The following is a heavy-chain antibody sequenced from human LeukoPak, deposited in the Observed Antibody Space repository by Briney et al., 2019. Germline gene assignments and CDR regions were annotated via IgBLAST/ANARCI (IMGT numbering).Heavy chain of an antibody. CDR2: ISTGSNTL. D-gene: IGHD5-18*01. J-gene: IGHJ5*01. CDR1: GFTFRSYS. V-gene: IGHV3-48*01. CDR3: ARGYRFFDS. Sequence: GGSLRLSCAASGFTFRSYSFNWVRQAPGEGLEWVSYISTGSNTLYYADSVKGRFTISRDDDKNLVYLQMNSLRAEDTGVYFCARGYRFFDSWGQGTLATTSS.